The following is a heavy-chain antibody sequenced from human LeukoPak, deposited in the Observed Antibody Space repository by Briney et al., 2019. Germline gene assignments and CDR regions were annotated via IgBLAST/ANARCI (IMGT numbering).Heavy chain of an antibody. V-gene: IGHV1-69*02. CDR3: ARVSSDYGDYV. Sequence: ASVKVSCKASGGTFSSYTISWVRQAPGQGLEWMGRIIPILGISNSAQKFQDRVTITADTSTSTAYMELSSLRSEATAMYYCARVSSDYGDYVGGQGTLVIVSS. D-gene: IGHD4-17*01. J-gene: IGHJ4*02. CDR1: GGTFSSYT. CDR2: IIPILGIS.